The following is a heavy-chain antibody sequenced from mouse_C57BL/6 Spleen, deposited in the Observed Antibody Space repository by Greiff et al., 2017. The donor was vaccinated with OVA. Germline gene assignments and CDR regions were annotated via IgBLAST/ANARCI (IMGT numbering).Heavy chain of an antibody. CDR2: IYPGSGST. CDR1: GYTFTSYW. J-gene: IGHJ4*01. Sequence: QVQLQQPGAELVKPGASVKMSCKASGYTFTSYWITWVKQRPGQGLEWIGDIYPGSGSTNYNEKFKSKATLTVDTSSSTAYMQLSSLTSEDSAVYYCARGDYGSFPYYAMDYWGQGTSVTVSS. CDR3: ARGDYGSFPYYAMDY. D-gene: IGHD1-1*01. V-gene: IGHV1-55*01.